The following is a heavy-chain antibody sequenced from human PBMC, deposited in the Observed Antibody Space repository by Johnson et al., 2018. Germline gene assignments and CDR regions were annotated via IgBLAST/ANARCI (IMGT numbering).Heavy chain of an antibody. J-gene: IGHJ6*02. Sequence: QVQLQQWGAGLLKPSETLSLTCAVYGGSLSGYYWSWIRQPPGKGLEWLGEINYSGNTNYNPSLKSRVHISVDTAKKQFSLRLTSVTVADTAVYFCVGSDDDYGMDVWGQGTTVIVSS. D-gene: IGHD1-1*01. CDR2: INYSGNT. CDR3: VGSDDDYGMDV. V-gene: IGHV4-34*01. CDR1: GGSLSGYY.